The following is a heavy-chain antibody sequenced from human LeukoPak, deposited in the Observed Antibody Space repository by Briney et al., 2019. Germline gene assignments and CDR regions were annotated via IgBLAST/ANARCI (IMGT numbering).Heavy chain of an antibody. CDR1: GFTFTSSA. D-gene: IGHD3-22*01. V-gene: IGHV1-58*01. CDR2: IVVGTGNT. CDR3: ASTSTRVVITPFDY. J-gene: IGHJ4*02. Sequence: SVKVSCKASGFTFTSSAVQWVRQARGQRLEWIGWIVVGTGNTKYAQKFQERVTITRDMSTSTAYMELSSLRSQDTAVYYCASTSTRVVITPFDYWGQGTLVTVSS.